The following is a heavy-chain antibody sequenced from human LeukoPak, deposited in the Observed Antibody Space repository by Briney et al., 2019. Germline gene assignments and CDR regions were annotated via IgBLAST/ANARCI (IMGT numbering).Heavy chain of an antibody. J-gene: IGHJ5*02. CDR1: GFTFDDYA. D-gene: IGHD6-19*01. CDR3: AKGPNSGWYGWDWFDP. Sequence: GGSLRLSCAASGFTFDDYAMHWVRQAPGKGLEWVSGISWNSGSIGCADSVKGRFTISRDNAKNSLYLQMNSLRAEDTALYYCAKGPNSGWYGWDWFDPWGQGTLVTVSS. V-gene: IGHV3-9*01. CDR2: ISWNSGSI.